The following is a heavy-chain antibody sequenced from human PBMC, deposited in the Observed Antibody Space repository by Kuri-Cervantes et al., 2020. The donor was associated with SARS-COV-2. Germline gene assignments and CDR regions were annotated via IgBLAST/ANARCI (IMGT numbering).Heavy chain of an antibody. Sequence: GESLKISCAASGFTFSSYAMHWVRQALGKGLEWVAVISYDGSNKYYADSVKGRFTISRDNSKNTLYLQMNSLRAEDTAVYYCARDGYSYYYYYYMDVWGKGTTVTVSS. CDR2: ISYDGSNK. CDR3: ARDGYSYYYYYYMDV. CDR1: GFTFSSYA. V-gene: IGHV3-30-3*01. D-gene: IGHD5-18*01. J-gene: IGHJ6*03.